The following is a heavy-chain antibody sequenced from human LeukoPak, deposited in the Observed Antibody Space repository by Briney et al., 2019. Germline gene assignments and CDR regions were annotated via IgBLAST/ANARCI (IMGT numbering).Heavy chain of an antibody. V-gene: IGHV4-59*01. CDR1: GGSISSYY. CDR2: IYYSGST. Sequence: PSETLSLTCTVSGGSISSYYWSWIRQPPGKGLEWIGYIYYSGSTNYNPSLKSRVTISVDTSKNQFSLKLSSVTAADTAVYYCARDLLAYYYDSSGLFGAFDIWGQGTMVTVSS. D-gene: IGHD3-22*01. J-gene: IGHJ3*02. CDR3: ARDLLAYYYDSSGLFGAFDI.